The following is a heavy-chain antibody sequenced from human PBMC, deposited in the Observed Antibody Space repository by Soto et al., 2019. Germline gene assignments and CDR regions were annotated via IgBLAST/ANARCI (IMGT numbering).Heavy chain of an antibody. CDR2: INHSGST. CDR3: ARWYGGNSGGAGTFDY. J-gene: IGHJ4*02. V-gene: IGHV4-34*01. CDR1: GGSFSGYY. D-gene: IGHD2-21*02. Sequence: QVQLQQWGAGLLKPSETLSLTCAVYGGSFSGYYWSWIRQPPGKGLEWIGEINHSGSTNYNPSLKSRVTISVVTSKNQFSLKLSSVTAADTAVYYCARWYGGNSGGAGTFDYWGQGTLVTVSS.